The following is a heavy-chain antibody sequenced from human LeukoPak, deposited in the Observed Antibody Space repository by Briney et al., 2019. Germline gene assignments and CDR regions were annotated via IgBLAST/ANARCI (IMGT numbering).Heavy chain of an antibody. D-gene: IGHD3/OR15-3a*01. Sequence: ASVRVSCKASGYIFGTKDIGWVRQAPGQGLEWMGWISGSSGHTVYAQHLQGRLTLTTDTSTDTAYMELRSLKSDDTAVHYCARHTGLGWFDPWGQGTLVTVSS. V-gene: IGHV1-18*01. CDR3: ARHTGLGWFDP. J-gene: IGHJ5*02. CDR1: GYIFGTKD. CDR2: ISGSSGHT.